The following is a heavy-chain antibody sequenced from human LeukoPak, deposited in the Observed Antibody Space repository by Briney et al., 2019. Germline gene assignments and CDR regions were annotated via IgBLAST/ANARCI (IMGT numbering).Heavy chain of an antibody. CDR2: INHSEST. Sequence: SETLSLTCAVYGGSFSGYYWSWIRQPPGKGLEWIGEINHSESTNYNPSLKSRVTISVDTSKNQFSLKLSSVTAADTAVYYCARARLPATKAFDYWGQGTLVTVSS. J-gene: IGHJ4*02. CDR3: ARARLPATKAFDY. V-gene: IGHV4-34*01. D-gene: IGHD2-15*01. CDR1: GGSFSGYY.